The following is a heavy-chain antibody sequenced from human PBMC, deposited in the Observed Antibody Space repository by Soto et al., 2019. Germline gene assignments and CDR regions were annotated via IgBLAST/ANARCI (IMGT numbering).Heavy chain of an antibody. D-gene: IGHD3-16*01. J-gene: IGHJ5*02. V-gene: IGHV4-59*02. CDR1: GGSVSNYY. CDR2: MYYNGNI. Sequence: PXATLSLTCNVSGGSVSNYYWTWVRQSPEKGLEWIGYMYYNGNINYNPSLKSRVTMSIDTSKNQFSLTLKSVTAADTAVYYCASGGNWFDPWGQGVLVTVSS. CDR3: ASGGNWFDP.